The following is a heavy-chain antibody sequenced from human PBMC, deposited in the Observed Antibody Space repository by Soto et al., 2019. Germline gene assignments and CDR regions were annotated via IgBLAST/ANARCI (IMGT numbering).Heavy chain of an antibody. CDR1: ESTFSTYA. CDR3: AKAYFVWSSEQPYYFDY. D-gene: IGHD3-16*01. J-gene: IGHJ4*02. V-gene: IGHV3-23*01. Sequence: EVQLLDSGGGLVQPGGSLGLSCAASESTFSTYAMTWFRQGPGKGLEWVSGISGSGGRSYYADSVKARLTISRDNSKSTLYLQMTSLRAEDTAVYYCAKAYFVWSSEQPYYFDYWGQGTLVTVSS. CDR2: ISGSGGRS.